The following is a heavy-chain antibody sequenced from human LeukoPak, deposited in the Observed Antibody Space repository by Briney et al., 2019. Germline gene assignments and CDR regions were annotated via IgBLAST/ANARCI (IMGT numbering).Heavy chain of an antibody. CDR3: ARGRHIVVVTAIHNWFDP. V-gene: IGHV4-39*07. Sequence: KASETLSLTCTVSGGSISSSSYYWGWIRQPPGKGLEWIGSIYYSGSTYYNPSLKSRVTISVDTSKNQFSLKLSSVTAADTAVYYCARGRHIVVVTAIHNWFDPWGQGTLVTVSS. J-gene: IGHJ5*02. CDR1: GGSISSSSYY. CDR2: IYYSGST. D-gene: IGHD2-21*02.